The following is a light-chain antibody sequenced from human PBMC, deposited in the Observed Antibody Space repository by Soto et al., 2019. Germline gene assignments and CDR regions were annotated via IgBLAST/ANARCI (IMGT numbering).Light chain of an antibody. CDR2: AAS. CDR1: QGISSY. Sequence: IRLSQSPSSVSASVGDRVTITCRASQGISSYLAWYQQKPGKAPKLLIYAASPLQSGVPSRFSGSGSGTDFTLTISCLKSEDFATYYCQQYYSTLRTFGQGTNVDI. CDR3: QQYYSTLRT. V-gene: IGKV1-8*01. J-gene: IGKJ1*01.